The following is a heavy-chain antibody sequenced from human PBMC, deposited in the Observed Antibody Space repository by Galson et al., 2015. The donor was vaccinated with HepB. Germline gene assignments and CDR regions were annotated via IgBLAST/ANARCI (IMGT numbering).Heavy chain of an antibody. CDR3: ARDRGFREFNDAFDI. Sequence: SLRLSCAASGFTFSSNGMHWVRQAPGKGLEWVAVIWYDGSNKYYADSVKGRFTISRDNSKNTLYLQMNSLRAEDTAVYYCARDRGFREFNDAFDIWGLGTLVTVSS. CDR1: GFTFSSNG. CDR2: IWYDGSNK. D-gene: IGHD3-10*01. V-gene: IGHV3-33*01. J-gene: IGHJ3*02.